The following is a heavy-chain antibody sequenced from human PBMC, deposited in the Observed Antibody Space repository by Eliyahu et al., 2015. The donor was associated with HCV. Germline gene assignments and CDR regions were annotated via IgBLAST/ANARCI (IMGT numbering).Heavy chain of an antibody. CDR2: INPNSGGT. CDR1: GYTFTGYX. D-gene: IGHD3-10*01. CDR3: ARVKTVYGSGSYPQLGY. Sequence: QVHLVQSGAEVKKPGASVKVSCKASGYTFTGYXMHWVRQAPGQGLEWMGWINPNSGGTNYAQKFQGRVTMTRDTSISTAYMELSRLRSDDTAVYYCARVKTVYGSGSYPQLGYWGQGTLVTVSS. V-gene: IGHV1-2*02. J-gene: IGHJ4*02.